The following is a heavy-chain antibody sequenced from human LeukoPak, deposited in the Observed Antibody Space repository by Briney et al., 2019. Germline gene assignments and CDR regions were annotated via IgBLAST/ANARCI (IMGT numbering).Heavy chain of an antibody. V-gene: IGHV3-23*01. CDR1: GFTFSSYA. D-gene: IGHD5-12*01. Sequence: GGSLRLSCAASGFTFSSYAMSWVRQAPGKGLEWVSAISGSGDSAYYADSVKGRFTISRDNSKKTLYLQMNSLRVEDTAVYYCAKDRDYHMDVWGKGTTVTVSS. CDR3: AKDRDYHMDV. J-gene: IGHJ6*03. CDR2: ISGSGDSA.